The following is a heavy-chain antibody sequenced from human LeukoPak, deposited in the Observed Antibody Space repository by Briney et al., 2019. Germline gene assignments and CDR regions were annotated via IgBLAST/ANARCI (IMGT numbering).Heavy chain of an antibody. CDR2: VSSSGYT. D-gene: IGHD3-16*01. V-gene: IGHV4-39*02. J-gene: IGHJ4*02. CDR1: GGSISTSSYY. CDR3: AKMGLNTRYEH. Sequence: SETLSLTCAVSGGSISTSSYYWSWIRQPPGKGLEWTGTVSSSGYTFYNSSLESRVTISADTSKSHFSLRLTSVTAADTALYYCAKMGLNTRYEHWGQGIQVTVSS.